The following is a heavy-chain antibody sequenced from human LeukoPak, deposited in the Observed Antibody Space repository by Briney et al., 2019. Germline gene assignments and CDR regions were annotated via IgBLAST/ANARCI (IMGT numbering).Heavy chain of an antibody. D-gene: IGHD3-10*01. V-gene: IGHV3-21*01. CDR3: ARGRRFGEPSPLLDV. CDR1: GFTFTAYT. Sequence: PGGSLRLSCAASGFTFTAYTINWVRQAPGKGLEWVSSISSSGTYIYYADSVKGRFTISRDNSKNTLYLQMNSLRAEDTAVYYCARGRRFGEPSPLLDVWGKGTTVTVSS. CDR2: ISSSGTYI. J-gene: IGHJ6*04.